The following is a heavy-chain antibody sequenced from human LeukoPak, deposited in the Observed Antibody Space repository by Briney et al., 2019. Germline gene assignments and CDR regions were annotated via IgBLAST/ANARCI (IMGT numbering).Heavy chain of an antibody. Sequence: GGSQRLSCAASGFTFSTYYMNWVRQAPGKGLEWVSFITGSSSYIYYTDSVKGRFTISRDNAKNSLFLQMNSLRDEDTAVYYCASGFSSSPYSDYWGQGTLVTVSS. D-gene: IGHD6-6*01. CDR1: GFTFSTYY. V-gene: IGHV3-21*01. CDR2: ITGSSSYI. J-gene: IGHJ4*02. CDR3: ASGFSSSPYSDY.